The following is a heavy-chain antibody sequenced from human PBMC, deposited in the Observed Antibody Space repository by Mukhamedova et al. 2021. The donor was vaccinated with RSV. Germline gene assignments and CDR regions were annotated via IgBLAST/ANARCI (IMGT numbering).Heavy chain of an antibody. Sequence: GGTNYAQKFRGRVTMTRDTSISTAYMELSRLSSDDTAVYYCARDHQPTFDRTYFDYWGQGTLVTVSS. CDR3: ARDHQPTFDRTYFDY. D-gene: IGHD3-16*01. V-gene: IGHV1-2*02. J-gene: IGHJ4*02. CDR2: GGT.